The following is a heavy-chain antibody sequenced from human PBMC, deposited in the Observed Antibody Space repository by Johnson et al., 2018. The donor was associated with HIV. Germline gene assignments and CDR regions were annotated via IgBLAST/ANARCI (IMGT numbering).Heavy chain of an antibody. D-gene: IGHD3-9*01. V-gene: IGHV3-30*04. CDR2: ISYDGSNQ. J-gene: IGHJ3*01. CDR3: AAYYDILTGYYAAFDV. Sequence: QVQLVESGGGVVQPGRSLRLSCAASGFTFSSYAMHWVRQAPGKGLEWVAVISYDGSNQYYADSVKGRFTISRDNSKNTVFLQMNSLRPEDTAMYYCAAYYDILTGYYAAFDVWGQGTMVTVSS. CDR1: GFTFSSYA.